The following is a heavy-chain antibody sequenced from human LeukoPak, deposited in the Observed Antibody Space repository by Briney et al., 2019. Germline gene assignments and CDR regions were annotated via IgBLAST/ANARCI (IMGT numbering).Heavy chain of an antibody. CDR2: ISGSGGTT. J-gene: IGHJ4*02. CDR3: AKGLINDWSALDY. D-gene: IGHD3-9*01. V-gene: IGHV3-23*01. CDR1: GFTLSSYA. Sequence: GGSLRLSCAASGFTLSSYAMTWVRQATGKGLEWVSAISGSGGTTYYADSVKGRFTISRDNSKNTLYLQMNSLRAEDTAVYYCAKGLINDWSALDYWGQGTLVTVSS.